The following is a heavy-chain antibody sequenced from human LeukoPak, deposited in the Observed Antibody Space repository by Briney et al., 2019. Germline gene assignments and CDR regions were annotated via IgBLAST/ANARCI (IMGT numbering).Heavy chain of an antibody. Sequence: SQTLSLTCTVSGGSISSGSYYWSWIRQPAGKGLEWIGRIYTSGSTNYNPSLKSRVTISVDTSKNQFSLKLSSVTAADTAVYYCARDWGYRGPLYWGQGTLVTVSS. CDR2: IYTSGST. CDR1: GGSISSGSYY. J-gene: IGHJ4*02. CDR3: ARDWGYRGPLY. V-gene: IGHV4-61*02. D-gene: IGHD3-16*01.